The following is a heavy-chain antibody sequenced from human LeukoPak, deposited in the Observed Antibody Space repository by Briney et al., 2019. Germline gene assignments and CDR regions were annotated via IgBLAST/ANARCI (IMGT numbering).Heavy chain of an antibody. CDR1: GFTFSSYA. J-gene: IGHJ4*02. D-gene: IGHD6-19*01. Sequence: PGGSLRLSCAASGFTFSSYAMSWVRQAPGKGLEWVSAISGSGGSTYYADSVKGRFTISRDNSKNTLYLQMNSLRAEDTAVYYCAKRGYSSGWYSYVGYWGQGTLVTVSS. V-gene: IGHV3-23*01. CDR2: ISGSGGST. CDR3: AKRGYSSGWYSYVGY.